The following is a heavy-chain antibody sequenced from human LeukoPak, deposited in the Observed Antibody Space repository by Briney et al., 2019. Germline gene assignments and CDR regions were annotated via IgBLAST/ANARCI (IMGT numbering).Heavy chain of an antibody. D-gene: IGHD1-14*01. Sequence: ASVKVSCKVSGYTLTELSMHWVRQAPGKRLEWMGGFDPEDGETIYAQKFQGRVTMTEDTSTDSAYMELSSLRSEDTAVYYCARGPLWYPAYYYYGMDVWGQGTTVTVSS. J-gene: IGHJ6*02. CDR3: ARGPLWYPAYYYYGMDV. V-gene: IGHV1-24*01. CDR2: FDPEDGET. CDR1: GYTLTELS.